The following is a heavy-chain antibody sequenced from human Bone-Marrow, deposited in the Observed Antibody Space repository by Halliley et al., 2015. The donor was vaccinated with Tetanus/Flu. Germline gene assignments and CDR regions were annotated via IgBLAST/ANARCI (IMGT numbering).Heavy chain of an antibody. CDR3: ARVTYDNAWNQYYLAN. D-gene: IGHD1-1*01. J-gene: IGHJ4*02. CDR2: IRYTGTT. V-gene: IGHV4-59*01. Sequence: IRYTGTTNYNPSLKSRVTISIDTSKNQFSLNLRSVTAADTAVYFCARVTYDNAWNQYYLANWGQGTLVPVSS.